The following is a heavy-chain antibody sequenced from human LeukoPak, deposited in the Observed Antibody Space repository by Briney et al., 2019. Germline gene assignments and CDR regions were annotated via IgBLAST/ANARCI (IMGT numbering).Heavy chain of an antibody. Sequence: ASVKVSCKASGYTFTSYAMNWVRQAPGQGLEWMGWINTNTGNPTYAQSFTGRFVFSLDTSVSTAYLQISSLKAEDTAVYYCARGPYYYDSSGYFGPGSSLGPWGQGTLVTVSS. CDR3: ARGPYYYDSSGYFGPGSSLGP. CDR2: INTNTGNP. V-gene: IGHV7-4-1*02. D-gene: IGHD3-22*01. J-gene: IGHJ5*02. CDR1: GYTFTSYA.